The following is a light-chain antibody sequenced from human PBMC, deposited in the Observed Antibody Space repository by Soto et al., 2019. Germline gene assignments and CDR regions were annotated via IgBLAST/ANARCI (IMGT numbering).Light chain of an antibody. CDR1: SSNIGNNY. Sequence: KQAPSGSTVDGEKVTITCSESSSNIGNNYVSWYQQLPGTAPKLLIYENNKRPSGIPDRFSGSKSGTSATLGITGLQTGDEADYYCGTWDSSLSAGVFGTGTKVTVL. CDR3: GTWDSSLSAGV. J-gene: IGLJ1*01. CDR2: ENN. V-gene: IGLV1-51*02.